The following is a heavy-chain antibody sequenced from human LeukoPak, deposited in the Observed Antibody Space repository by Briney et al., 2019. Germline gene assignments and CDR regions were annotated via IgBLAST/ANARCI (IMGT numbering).Heavy chain of an antibody. CDR1: GGSISGYY. V-gene: IGHV4-59*08. CDR3: AKSRNATPKLWAFDM. J-gene: IGHJ3*02. Sequence: SETLSLTCTVSGGSISGYYWSWIRQFPGKELEWIGYVYDSGSTYYNPSLKSRVTISVDTSKNQFSLRLNFMTAADTAVYFCAKSRNATPKLWAFDMWGQGTMVTVSS. D-gene: IGHD2-21*01. CDR2: VYDSGST.